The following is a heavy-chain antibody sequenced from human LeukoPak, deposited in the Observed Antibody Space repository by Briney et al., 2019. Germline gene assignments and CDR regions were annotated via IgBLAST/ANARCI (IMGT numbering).Heavy chain of an antibody. CDR2: INPNSRGT. V-gene: IGHV1-2*02. D-gene: IGHD6-6*01. J-gene: IGHJ4*02. Sequence: GASVRLSCKASGFSFTGYFMHWVRQAPGQGLEWMGWINPNSRGTPYAHNFQGRSPMTTGPSISTTYMAPSSRRSDDPAIYYCARGPYSTSPHFDYWGQGTLVTVSS. CDR3: ARGPYSTSPHFDY. CDR1: GFSFTGYF.